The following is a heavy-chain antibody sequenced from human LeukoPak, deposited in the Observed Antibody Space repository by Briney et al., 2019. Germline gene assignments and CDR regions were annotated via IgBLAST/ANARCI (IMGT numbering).Heavy chain of an antibody. V-gene: IGHV1-46*01. J-gene: IGHJ4*02. CDR2: INPSDGGT. CDR1: GYTFTDYY. CDR3: ARDANWNPPYYFDY. Sequence: ASVKVSCKAAGYTFTDYYMHWVRQAPGQGLEWMGLINPSDGGTTYSKKFQGRVTMTRDTSTSTVSMELSSLRSEDTAVFYCARDANWNPPYYFDYWGQGTLVTVSS. D-gene: IGHD1-20*01.